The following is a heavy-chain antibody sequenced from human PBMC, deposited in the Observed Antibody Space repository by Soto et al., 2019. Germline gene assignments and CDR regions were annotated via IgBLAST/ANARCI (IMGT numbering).Heavy chain of an antibody. J-gene: IGHJ4*02. V-gene: IGHV3-49*03. CDR3: TRDTITIFGDLPFDY. CDR2: IRSKAYGGTT. Sequence: GGSLRLSCTASGFTFGDYTMSWFRQAPGKGLEWVGFIRSKAYGGTTEYAASVKGRFTISRDDSKSIAYLQMNSLKTEDTAVYYCTRDTITIFGDLPFDYWGQGTLVTVSS. CDR1: GFTFGDYT. D-gene: IGHD3-3*01.